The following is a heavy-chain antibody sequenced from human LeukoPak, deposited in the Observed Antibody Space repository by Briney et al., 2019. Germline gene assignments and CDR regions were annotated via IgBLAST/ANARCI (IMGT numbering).Heavy chain of an antibody. CDR1: GYSFTTYW. D-gene: IGHD6-13*01. J-gene: IGHJ4*02. Sequence: GESLKISCKGSGYSFTTYWIGWVRQMPGNGLEWMGIIYPGDSDTRYSPSLHGQVTISADKSISTAYLQWSSLKASDTAMYYCAITVSFVYSSSWYYFDYWGQGTLVTVSS. V-gene: IGHV5-51*01. CDR3: AITVSFVYSSSWYYFDY. CDR2: IYPGDSDT.